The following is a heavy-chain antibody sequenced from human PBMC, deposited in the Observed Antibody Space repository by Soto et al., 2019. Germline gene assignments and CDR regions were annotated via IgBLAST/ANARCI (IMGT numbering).Heavy chain of an antibody. CDR3: AKAGTHSYFDC. D-gene: IGHD1-1*01. CDR2: ISISADNT. CDR1: GFTFSSYA. Sequence: PGGSLRLSCAASGFTFSSYAMTWVRQAPGKGLEWVSSISISADNTYYADSVKGRFTISRDNSKNTFYLQMSSLRADDTAEYYCAKAGTHSYFDCWGQGTLVTVSS. J-gene: IGHJ4*02. V-gene: IGHV3-23*01.